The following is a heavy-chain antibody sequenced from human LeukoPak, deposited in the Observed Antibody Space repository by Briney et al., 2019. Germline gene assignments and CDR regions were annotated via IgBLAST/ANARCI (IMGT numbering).Heavy chain of an antibody. V-gene: IGHV1-2*02. CDR2: INPNSGGT. CDR1: GYTFTSNG. Sequence: ASVKVSCKASGYTFTSNGINWVRQAPGQGLEWMGWINPNSGGTNYAQKFQGRVTMTRDTSISTAYMELSRLRSDDTAVYYCAGYDAFDIWGQGTMVTVSS. J-gene: IGHJ3*02. D-gene: IGHD6-13*01. CDR3: AGYDAFDI.